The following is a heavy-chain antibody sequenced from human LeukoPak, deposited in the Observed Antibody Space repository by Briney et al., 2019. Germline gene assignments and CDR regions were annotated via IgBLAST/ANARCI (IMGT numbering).Heavy chain of an antibody. J-gene: IGHJ4*02. CDR2: ISDSNGNT. Sequence: GGSLRLSCAGSGFTFSSYAMTWVRQAPGKGLKWVSGISDSNGNTYHADSVKGRFTISRDNSKGTLYLQMNSLRVEDTAVYYCAKGSSDSWYSALEYWGQGTLVTVSS. CDR1: GFTFSSYA. V-gene: IGHV3-23*01. CDR3: AKGSSDSWYSALEY. D-gene: IGHD3-22*01.